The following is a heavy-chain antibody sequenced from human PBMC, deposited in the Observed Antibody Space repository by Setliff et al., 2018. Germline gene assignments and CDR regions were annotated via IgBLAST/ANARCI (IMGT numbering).Heavy chain of an antibody. V-gene: IGHV4-61*09. D-gene: IGHD3-10*01. CDR3: ARESATIGEFPLYYFDK. Sequence: SETLSLTCSVSGGSISSGGFYWSWIRQSAGRGLEWIGHFHTGGATDYNLPLKSRVTISLDSSKNQFSLRLSSVTAADAAVYFCARESATIGEFPLYYFDKWGQGIPVTVSS. J-gene: IGHJ4*02. CDR2: FHTGGAT. CDR1: GGSISSGGFY.